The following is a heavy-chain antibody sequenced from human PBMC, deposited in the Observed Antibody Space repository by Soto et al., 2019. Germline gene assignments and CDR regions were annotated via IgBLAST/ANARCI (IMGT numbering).Heavy chain of an antibody. D-gene: IGHD3-10*02. Sequence: GGSLRLSCAASGFTFSSYGMHWVRQAPGKGLEWVAVISYDGSNKYYADSVKGRFTISRDNSKNTLYLQMNSLRAEDTAVYYCAKDGGILWSAGYIDYWGQGTLVTV. CDR2: ISYDGSNK. J-gene: IGHJ4*02. CDR1: GFTFSSYG. CDR3: AKDGGILWSAGYIDY. V-gene: IGHV3-30*18.